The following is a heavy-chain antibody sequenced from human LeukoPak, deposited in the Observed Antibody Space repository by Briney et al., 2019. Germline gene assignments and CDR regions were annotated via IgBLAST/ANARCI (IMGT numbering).Heavy chain of an antibody. CDR1: GVTFSSYA. CDR3: AKGQGSGPYYFDY. J-gene: IGHJ4*02. V-gene: IGHV3-23*01. CDR2: LSASGGST. D-gene: IGHD6-19*01. Sequence: AGGSLRLSCAASGVTFSSYAMTWVRQAPGKGLEWVSGLSASGGSTYYTDSVKGRFTISRDNSKNTLYLQMNSLRAEDTAVYYCAKGQGSGPYYFDYWGQGTLVTVSS.